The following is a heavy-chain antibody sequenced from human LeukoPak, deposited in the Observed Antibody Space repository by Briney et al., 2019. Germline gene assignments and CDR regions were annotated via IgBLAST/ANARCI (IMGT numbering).Heavy chain of an antibody. CDR1: GGTFSSYA. V-gene: IGHV1-69*05. D-gene: IGHD3-22*01. CDR3: ARDHYYDSSGYFDY. J-gene: IGHJ4*02. CDR2: VVPIFGKA. Sequence: SVKVSCKSSGGTFSSYAISWVRHAPGQGLEWMGGVVPIFGKANYAQKFQGRVTITTDESTSTAYMELSSLRYEDMAVYYRARDHYYDSSGYFDYWGQGTLVTVSS.